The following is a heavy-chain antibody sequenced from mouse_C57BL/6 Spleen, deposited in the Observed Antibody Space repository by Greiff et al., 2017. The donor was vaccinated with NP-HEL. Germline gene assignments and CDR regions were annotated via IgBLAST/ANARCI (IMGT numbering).Heavy chain of an antibody. Sequence: QVHVKQSGAELVKPGASVKMSCKASGYTFTTYPIEWMKQNHGKSLEWIGNFHPYNDDTKYNEKFKGKATLTVEKSSSTVYLELSRLTSDDSAVYYCAIPYYGSSSFAYWGQGTLVTVSA. CDR3: AIPYYGSSSFAY. J-gene: IGHJ3*01. D-gene: IGHD1-1*01. CDR2: FHPYNDDT. CDR1: GYTFTTYP. V-gene: IGHV1-47*01.